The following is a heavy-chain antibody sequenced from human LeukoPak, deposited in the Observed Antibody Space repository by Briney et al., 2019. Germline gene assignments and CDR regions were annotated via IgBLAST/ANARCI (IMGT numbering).Heavy chain of an antibody. V-gene: IGHV4-59*01. D-gene: IGHD5-18*01. CDR1: GGSISSYY. CDR2: IYYSGST. CDR3: ARVSSGYSYGYGVGAFDI. Sequence: PSETLSLTCTVSGGSISSYYWSWIRQPPGKGLEWIGYIYYSGSTNYNPSLESRVTISVDTSKNQFSLKLSSVTAADTAVYYCARVSSGYSYGYGVGAFDIWGQGTMVTVSS. J-gene: IGHJ3*02.